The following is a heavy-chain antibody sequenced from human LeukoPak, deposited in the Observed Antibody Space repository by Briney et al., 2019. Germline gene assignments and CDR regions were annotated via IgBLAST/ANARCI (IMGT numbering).Heavy chain of an antibody. V-gene: IGHV3-11*04. CDR2: ISGRGSLI. D-gene: IGHD2-15*01. J-gene: IGHJ1*01. Sequence: GGSLRLSCAASGFIVSNNYMSWVRQAPGKGLEWVSQISGRGSLIYYADSVKGRFTISRDNAKNSLYLQVNSLRDGDTAVYYCARGETRIVYWGQGTLVTVSS. CDR1: GFIVSNNY. CDR3: ARGETRIVY.